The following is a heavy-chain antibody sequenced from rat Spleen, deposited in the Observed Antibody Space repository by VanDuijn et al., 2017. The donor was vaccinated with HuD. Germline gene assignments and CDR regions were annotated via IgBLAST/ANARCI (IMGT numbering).Heavy chain of an antibody. Sequence: EVQLVESGGGLVQPGRSLKLSCAASGFSFSNYGMAWIRQAPGRGLEWVSSINTDGGNTYYRDSVKGRFTISRDNAKSTLYLQLDSLRFEDTATYYCARHHYDGYYHGPVLGVMDAWGQGASVTVSS. CDR3: ARHHYDGYYHGPVLGVMDA. D-gene: IGHD1-12*03. CDR2: INTDGGNT. J-gene: IGHJ4*01. CDR1: GFSFSNYG. V-gene: IGHV5S23*01.